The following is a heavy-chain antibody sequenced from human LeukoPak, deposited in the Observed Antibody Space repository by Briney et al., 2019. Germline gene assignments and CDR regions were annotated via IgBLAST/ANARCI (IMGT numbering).Heavy chain of an antibody. V-gene: IGHV3-23*01. CDR1: GFTVSSNY. Sequence: GGSLRLSCAASGFTVSSNYMSWVRQAPGKGLEWVSAIGGTGGYTYYADSVKGRFTISRDNARNTLYLQMSSLRAEDTALYYCAKDQRWLELYIDYWGPGTLVTVSP. J-gene: IGHJ4*02. D-gene: IGHD5-12*01. CDR2: IGGTGGYT. CDR3: AKDQRWLELYIDY.